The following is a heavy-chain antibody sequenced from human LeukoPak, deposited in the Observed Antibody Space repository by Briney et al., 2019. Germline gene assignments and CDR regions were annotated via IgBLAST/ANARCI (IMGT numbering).Heavy chain of an antibody. J-gene: IGHJ6*03. D-gene: IGHD3-9*01. CDR1: GFTFSSYA. Sequence: GGSLRLSCAASGFTFSSYAMHWVRQAPGKGLEWVAVISYDGSNKYYADSVKGRFTISRDNSKNTLYLQMNSLRAEDTAVYYCARGGPQLRYFDWLLPPYYYYYMDVWGKGTTVTVSS. V-gene: IGHV3-30*04. CDR2: ISYDGSNK. CDR3: ARGGPQLRYFDWLLPPYYYYYMDV.